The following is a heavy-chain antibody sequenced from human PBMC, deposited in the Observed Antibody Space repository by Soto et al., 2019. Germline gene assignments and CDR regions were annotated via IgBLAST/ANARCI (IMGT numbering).Heavy chain of an antibody. J-gene: IGHJ4*02. CDR2: ITPILATP. CDR1: GGTFSSYT. V-gene: IGHV1-69*08. Sequence: QVQLVQSGAEVKKTGSSVKVSCKASGGTFSSYTISWVRQAPGQGLEWMGRITPILATPNYAQKFQGRVTITADKSTSTAYMELSSLRSEDTAVYYCAYRVVTRGWYFDYWGQGTLVTVSS. D-gene: IGHD2-15*01. CDR3: AYRVVTRGWYFDY.